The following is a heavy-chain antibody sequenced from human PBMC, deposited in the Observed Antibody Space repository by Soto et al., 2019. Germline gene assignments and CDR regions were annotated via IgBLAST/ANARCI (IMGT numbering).Heavy chain of an antibody. D-gene: IGHD3-3*01. V-gene: IGHV4-31*03. J-gene: IGHJ4*02. CDR1: GGSISSGGYY. CDR2: IYYSGST. Sequence: SETLSLSCTVSGGSISSGGYYWSWIRQHPGKGLEWIGYIYYSGSTYYNPSLKSRVTISVDTSKNQFSLKLSSVTAADTAVYYCARGPRLLYQRKTGFDYWGQGTLVTVSS. CDR3: ARGPRLLYQRKTGFDY.